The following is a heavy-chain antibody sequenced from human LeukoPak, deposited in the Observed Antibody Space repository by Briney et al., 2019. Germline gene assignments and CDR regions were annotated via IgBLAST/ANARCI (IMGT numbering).Heavy chain of an antibody. CDR3: ARGLGYYYYYYMDV. J-gene: IGHJ6*03. CDR2: IYTSGST. CDR1: GGSISSYY. V-gene: IGHV4-4*07. D-gene: IGHD3-9*01. Sequence: SETLSLTCTVSGGSISSYYWSWIRQPAGKGLEWIGRIYTSGSTNYNPSLKSRVTMSVDTSMNQFSLKLSSVTAADTAVYYCARGLGYYYYYYMDVWGKGTTVTVSS.